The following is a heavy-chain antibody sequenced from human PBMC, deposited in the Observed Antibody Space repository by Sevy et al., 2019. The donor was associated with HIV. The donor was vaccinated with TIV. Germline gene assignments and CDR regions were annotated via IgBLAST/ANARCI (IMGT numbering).Heavy chain of an antibody. CDR3: ARVGNWNTHKDY. CDR1: GFTFSSYA. Sequence: GGSLRLSCAASGFTFSSYAMHWVRQAPGKGLEWVAVISYDGSNKYYADSVKGRFTISRDNSKNTLYLQMNSLRAEDTAVYYCARVGNWNTHKDYWGQGTLVTVSS. D-gene: IGHD1-20*01. J-gene: IGHJ4*02. V-gene: IGHV3-30*04. CDR2: ISYDGSNK.